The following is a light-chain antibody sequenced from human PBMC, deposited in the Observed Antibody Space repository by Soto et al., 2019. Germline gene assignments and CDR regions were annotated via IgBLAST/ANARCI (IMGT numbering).Light chain of an antibody. CDR3: CSYAGSRSYVV. CDR1: SSDVGSYNL. V-gene: IGLV2-23*01. Sequence: QSALTQPASVSGSPGQSIPLSCTGTSSDVGSYNLVSWYQLHPGKAPKLMIYEGTKRPSGVSNRFSGSKSGSTASLTISGLQAEEEADYYCCSYAGSRSYVVFVGGTKLTVL. J-gene: IGLJ2*01. CDR2: EGT.